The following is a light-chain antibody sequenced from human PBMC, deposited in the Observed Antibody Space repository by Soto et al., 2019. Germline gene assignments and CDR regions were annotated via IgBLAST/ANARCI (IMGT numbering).Light chain of an antibody. CDR3: QQYGNSPWT. CDR1: QTVSSSY. CDR2: GVS. V-gene: IGKV3-20*01. J-gene: IGKJ1*01. Sequence: EIVLTQSPGTLSLSPGERATLSCRASQTVSSSYLAWYQQKPGQAPRLIIYGVSNRATGIPDRFSGSGPGTDFTLTISRLEPEDFAVYHCQQYGNSPWTFGQGTKVDIK.